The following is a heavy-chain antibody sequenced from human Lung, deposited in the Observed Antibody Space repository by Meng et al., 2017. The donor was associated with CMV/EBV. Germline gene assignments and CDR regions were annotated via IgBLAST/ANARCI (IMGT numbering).Heavy chain of an antibody. CDR2: ISPSRKTI. CDR1: GFHFSGHY. CDR3: ARDFGDYFTYGPDY. Sequence: GGSXRLXXEASGFHFSGHYMSWIRQAPGKGLEWVAYISPSRKTIYYADSVKGRFTISRDNAKKSLSLEMNSLRGEDTAVYYCARDFGDYFTYGPDYWGQGTXVTVSS. V-gene: IGHV3-11*01. J-gene: IGHJ4*02. D-gene: IGHD4-17*01.